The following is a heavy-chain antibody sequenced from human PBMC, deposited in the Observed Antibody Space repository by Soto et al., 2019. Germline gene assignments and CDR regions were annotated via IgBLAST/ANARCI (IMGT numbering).Heavy chain of an antibody. J-gene: IGHJ6*02. CDR2: IYYSGST. Sequence: SATLSLTCTFSVGSINSYYWSWIRQPPGKGLEWIGYIYYSGSTYYNPSLKSRVTISVDTSKNQFSLKLSSVTAADTAVYYCARGRRFEGRDYDEYLAYGLDGWGQGNTVTV. CDR3: ARGRRFEGRDYDEYLAYGLDG. D-gene: IGHD4-17*01. V-gene: IGHV4-59*01. CDR1: VGSINSYY.